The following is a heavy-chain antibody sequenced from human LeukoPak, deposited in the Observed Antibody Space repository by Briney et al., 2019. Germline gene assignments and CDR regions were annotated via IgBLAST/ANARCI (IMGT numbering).Heavy chain of an antibody. J-gene: IGHJ4*02. CDR3: ARPVTYSSSRPPYFDY. Sequence: SETLSLTCTVSGGSISSSSYYWGWIRQPTGKGLEWIGSIYYSGSTYYNPSLKSRVTISVDTSKNQFSLKLSSVTAADTAVYYCARPVTYSSSRPPYFDYWGQGTLVTVSS. V-gene: IGHV4-39*01. CDR1: GGSISSSSYY. D-gene: IGHD6-13*01. CDR2: IYYSGST.